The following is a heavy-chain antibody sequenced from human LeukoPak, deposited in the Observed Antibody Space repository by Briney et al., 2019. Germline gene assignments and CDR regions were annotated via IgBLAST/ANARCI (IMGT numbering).Heavy chain of an antibody. CDR2: INPNSGAT. Sequence: ASVKVSCKASGYTLTGYHMHWVRQAPGQGLEWMAWINPNSGATDYAQKFQGRVTMTRDTSTSTAYMELSRLRSDDTAVYYCARLNGNHFDYWGQGTLVTVSS. J-gene: IGHJ4*02. V-gene: IGHV1-2*02. CDR3: ARLNGNHFDY. D-gene: IGHD1-14*01. CDR1: GYTLTGYH.